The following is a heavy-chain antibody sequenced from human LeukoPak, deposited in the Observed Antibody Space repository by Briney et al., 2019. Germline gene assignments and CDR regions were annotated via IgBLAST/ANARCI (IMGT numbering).Heavy chain of an antibody. CDR3: ARGPRGVSPNWFDP. V-gene: IGHV3-30*19. J-gene: IGHJ5*02. D-gene: IGHD6-13*01. CDR2: ILSDGSKE. CDR1: GFTFSSYG. Sequence: GGSLRLSCAASGFTFSSYGMHWVRQAPGKGLEWVAVILSDGSKEFYTDSVKGRFTISRDNSKNTLYLQMNSLRAEDTAVYYCARGPRGVSPNWFDPWGQGTLVTVSS.